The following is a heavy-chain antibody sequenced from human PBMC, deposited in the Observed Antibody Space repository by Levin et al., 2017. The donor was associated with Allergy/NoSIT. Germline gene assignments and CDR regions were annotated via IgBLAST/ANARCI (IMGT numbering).Heavy chain of an antibody. CDR2: IYPGDSDT. V-gene: IGHV5-51*01. CDR1: GYSFTSYW. J-gene: IGHJ5*02. Sequence: GGSLRLSCKGSGYSFTSYWIGWVRQMPGKGLEWMGIIYPGDSDTRYSPSFQGQVTISADKSISTAYLQWSSLKASDTAMYYCARHASQGIAAAGTWVDPWGQGTLVTVSS. D-gene: IGHD6-13*01. CDR3: ARHASQGIAAAGTWVDP.